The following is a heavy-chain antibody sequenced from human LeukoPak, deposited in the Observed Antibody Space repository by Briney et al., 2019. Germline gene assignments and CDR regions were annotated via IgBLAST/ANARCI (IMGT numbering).Heavy chain of an antibody. CDR3: ARGARSSGYYFDY. CDR2: INHSGST. D-gene: IGHD3-22*01. Sequence: SETLSLTCAVYGGPFSGYYWSWIRQPPGKGLEWIGEINHSGSTNYNPSLKSRVTISVDTSKNQFSLKLSSVTAADTAVYYCARGARSSGYYFDYWGQGTLVTVSS. V-gene: IGHV4-34*01. J-gene: IGHJ4*02. CDR1: GGPFSGYY.